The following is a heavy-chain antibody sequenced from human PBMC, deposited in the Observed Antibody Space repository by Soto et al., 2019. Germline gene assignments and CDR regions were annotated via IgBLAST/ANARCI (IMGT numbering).Heavy chain of an antibody. CDR1: GYTFTSYG. V-gene: IGHV1-18*01. J-gene: IGHJ6*02. CDR3: ARGIRSTRDYYGMDV. CDR2: ISAYNGNT. Sequence: APVKVSCKASGYTFTSYGISWVRQGPGQGLEWMGWISAYNGNTNYAQKLQGRVTMTTDTSTSTAYMELRSLRSDDTAVYYCARGIRSTRDYYGMDVWGQGTTVTVSS. D-gene: IGHD4-17*01.